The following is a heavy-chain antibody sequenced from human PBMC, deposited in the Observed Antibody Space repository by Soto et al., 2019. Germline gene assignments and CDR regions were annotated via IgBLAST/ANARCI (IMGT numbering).Heavy chain of an antibody. D-gene: IGHD2-15*01. Sequence: EVQLVESGGGLVQPGGSLRLSCAASGFTVSSNYMSWVRQAPGKGLEWVSVIYSGGSTYFADSVKDRFSISRDNSKNTLHLQMNSLRAEDKAVYYCARECRPWGQGTLVTVSS. CDR1: GFTVSSNY. J-gene: IGHJ5*02. CDR3: ARECRP. V-gene: IGHV3-66*01. CDR2: IYSGGST.